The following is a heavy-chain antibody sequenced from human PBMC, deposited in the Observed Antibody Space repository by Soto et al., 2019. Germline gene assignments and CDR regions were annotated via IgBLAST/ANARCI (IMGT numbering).Heavy chain of an antibody. V-gene: IGHV3-23*01. Sequence: LRLSCAASGFTFSSYAMSWVRQAPGKGLEWVSAISGSGGSTYYADSVKGRFTISRDNSKNTLYLQVNSLRAEDTAVYYCAKGRFLEWFPMDVWGQGTTVTVSS. CDR3: AKGRFLEWFPMDV. J-gene: IGHJ6*02. D-gene: IGHD3-3*01. CDR2: ISGSGGST. CDR1: GFTFSSYA.